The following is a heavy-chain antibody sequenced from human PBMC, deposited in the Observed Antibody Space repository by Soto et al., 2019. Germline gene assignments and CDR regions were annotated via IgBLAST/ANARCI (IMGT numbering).Heavy chain of an antibody. Sequence: GGSLRLSCVGSGFTFSNYGMHWVRQPPGKGLEWVALISDDGDKRYYADSVRGRLIISRDTSKDTLYLQMYSLGPDDTAVYVWAKSRVRIVGSNSFDYWGQGTPVTVSS. CDR1: GFTFSNYG. V-gene: IGHV3-30*18. J-gene: IGHJ4*02. CDR2: ISDDGDKR. CDR3: AKSRVRIVGSNSFDY. D-gene: IGHD1-26*01.